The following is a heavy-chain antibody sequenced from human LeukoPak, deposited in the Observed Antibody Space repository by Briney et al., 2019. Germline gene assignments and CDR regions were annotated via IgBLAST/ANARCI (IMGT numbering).Heavy chain of an antibody. CDR2: IIPIFGTA. CDR1: GGTFSSYA. CDR3: ARGYGAIPFDYS. V-gene: IGHV1-69*13. Sequence: GASVKVSCKASGGTFSSYAISWVRQAPGQGLEWMGGIIPIFGTANYAQKFQGRVTITADESTSTAYMELGSLRSEDTAVYYCARGYGAIPFDYSWGQGTLVTVSS. D-gene: IGHD4-17*01. J-gene: IGHJ4*02.